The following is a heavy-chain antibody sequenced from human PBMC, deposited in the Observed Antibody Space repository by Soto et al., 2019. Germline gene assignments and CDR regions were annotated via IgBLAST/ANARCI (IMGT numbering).Heavy chain of an antibody. V-gene: IGHV1-69*01. CDR3: ARGRDGDYEYDPVPFDY. Sequence: QVQLVQSGAEVKKPGSSVQVSCKASGGTFSSYAISWVRQAPGQGLEWMGGVIPIFGTANYAQKFQGRVTMTADESTSTAYMELRSLRSEDTAVYYCARGRDGDYEYDPVPFDYWGQGTLVTVSS. D-gene: IGHD4-17*01. J-gene: IGHJ4*02. CDR1: GGTFSSYA. CDR2: VIPIFGTA.